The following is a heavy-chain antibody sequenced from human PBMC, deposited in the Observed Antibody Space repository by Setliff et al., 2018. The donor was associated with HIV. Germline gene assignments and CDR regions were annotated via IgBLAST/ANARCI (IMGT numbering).Heavy chain of an antibody. CDR2: VYFTGHT. D-gene: IGHD1-26*01. CDR3: ARSPEWGAGGIDY. V-gene: IGHV4-59*01. J-gene: IGHJ4*02. Sequence: TSETLSLTCTVSGGSISRYYWSWIRQSPGKGLEWIGYVYFTGHTNFNPSLRSRVTMSIDTPQNQFSLTLTSVTAADTAVYYCARSPEWGAGGIDYWGQGPRVTAPQ. CDR1: GGSISRYY.